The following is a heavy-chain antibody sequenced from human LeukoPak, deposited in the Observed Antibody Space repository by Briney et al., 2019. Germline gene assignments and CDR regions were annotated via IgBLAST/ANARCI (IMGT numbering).Heavy chain of an antibody. CDR1: GFSVSTNY. CDR3: VRAINSGSSS. J-gene: IGHJ4*02. CDR2: INEDGSRK. V-gene: IGHV3-7*01. Sequence: GGSLRLSCAASGFSVSTNYLTWVRQAPGKGLEWVANINEDGSRKYYVDSVKGRFTISRDDAKNSLYLQMNSLRAEDTAVYYCVRAINSGSSSWGQGTLVSVSS. D-gene: IGHD3-10*01.